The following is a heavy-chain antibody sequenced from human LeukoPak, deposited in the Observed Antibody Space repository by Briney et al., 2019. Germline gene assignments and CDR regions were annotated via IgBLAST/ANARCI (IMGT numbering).Heavy chain of an antibody. Sequence: GGSLRLSCAASGFTFSSYGMHWVRQAPGKGLEWEAFIRYDGSNKYYADSVKGRFTISRDNSKNTLYLQMNSLRSEDTAVYYCARDGIFDYWGQGTLVTVSS. D-gene: IGHD1-1*01. CDR2: IRYDGSNK. CDR3: ARDGIFDY. V-gene: IGHV3-30*02. CDR1: GFTFSSYG. J-gene: IGHJ4*02.